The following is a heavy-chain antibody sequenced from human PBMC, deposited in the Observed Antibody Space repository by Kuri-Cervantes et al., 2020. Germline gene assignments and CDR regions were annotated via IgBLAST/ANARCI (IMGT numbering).Heavy chain of an antibody. J-gene: IGHJ6*02. V-gene: IGHV4-59*08. Sequence: SETLSLTCTVSGGSISSYYWSWIRQPPGKGLEWIGYIYCSGSTNYNPSLKSRVTISVDTSKNQFSLKLSSVTAADTAVYYCARGRSGSYGNYGMDVWGQGTTVTVSS. CDR2: IYCSGST. CDR1: GGSISSYY. D-gene: IGHD3-10*01. CDR3: ARGRSGSYGNYGMDV.